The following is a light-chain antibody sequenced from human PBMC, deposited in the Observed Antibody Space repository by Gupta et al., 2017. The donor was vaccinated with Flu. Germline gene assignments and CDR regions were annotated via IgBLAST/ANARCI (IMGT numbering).Light chain of an antibody. CDR2: DKN. V-gene: IGLV3-21*02. Sequence: SYVLTQSPSVSVAPGQSARITCEGNKIGSKGVHWYQQQPGQAPVLVVYDKNDRPSGIPERFSGSNSGNTAALTISRVEAGDEADYYCQVWDSTLDHVIFGGGTKLTV. J-gene: IGLJ2*01. CDR1: KIGSKG. CDR3: QVWDSTLDHVI.